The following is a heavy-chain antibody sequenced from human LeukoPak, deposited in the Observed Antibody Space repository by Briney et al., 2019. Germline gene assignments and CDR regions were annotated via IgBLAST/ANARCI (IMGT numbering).Heavy chain of an antibody. Sequence: ASVKVSCKASGYTFTSYTITWVRQAPGQGLEWMGRINGYNGDTNYAQKLQGRVTMTTDTSTSTAYMELRSLRSDDTAVYYCARLVVGTNVFDFWGQGTLVTVSS. CDR3: ARLVVGTNVFDF. V-gene: IGHV1-18*01. D-gene: IGHD1-26*01. CDR2: INGYNGDT. CDR1: GYTFTSYT. J-gene: IGHJ4*02.